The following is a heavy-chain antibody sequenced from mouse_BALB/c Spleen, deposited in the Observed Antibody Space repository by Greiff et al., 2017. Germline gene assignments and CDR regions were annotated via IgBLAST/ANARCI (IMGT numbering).Heavy chain of an antibody. CDR3: ARGGYYYGSSYAMDY. V-gene: IGHV1-87*01. Sequence: QVQLQQSGAELARPGASVKLSCKASGYTFTSYWMQWVKQRPGQGLEWIGAIYPGDGDTRYTQKFKGKATLTADKSSSTAYMQLSSLASEDSAVYYCARGGYYYGSSYAMDYWGQGTSVTVSS. CDR1: GYTFTSYW. D-gene: IGHD1-1*01. CDR2: IYPGDGDT. J-gene: IGHJ4*01.